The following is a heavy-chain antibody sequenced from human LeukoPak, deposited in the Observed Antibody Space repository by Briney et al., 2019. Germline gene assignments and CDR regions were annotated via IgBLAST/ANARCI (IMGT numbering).Heavy chain of an antibody. J-gene: IGHJ4*02. V-gene: IGHV4-39*01. CDR3: ARHWDYGDYCFDY. D-gene: IGHD4-17*01. Sequence: SETLSLTCTVPGGSISSSSYYWGWIRQPPGKGLEWIGAIYYSGSTYYNPSLKSRVTISVDTSKNQFSLKLSSVTAADTAVYYCARHWDYGDYCFDYWGQGTLVTVSS. CDR2: IYYSGST. CDR1: GGSISSSSYY.